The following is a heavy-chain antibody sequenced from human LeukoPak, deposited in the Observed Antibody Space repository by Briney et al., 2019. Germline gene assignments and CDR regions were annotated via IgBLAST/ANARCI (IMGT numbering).Heavy chain of an antibody. J-gene: IGHJ6*02. D-gene: IGHD3-10*01. Sequence: PGGSLRLSCAASGFTFSSYAMSSVRQAPGKGLEWVSAISGSGGSTYYADSVKGRFTISRDNSKSTLYLQMNSLRAEDTAVYYCAKDTTGFGEFNYYYYGMDVWGQGTTVTVSS. V-gene: IGHV3-23*01. CDR1: GFTFSSYA. CDR2: ISGSGGST. CDR3: AKDTTGFGEFNYYYYGMDV.